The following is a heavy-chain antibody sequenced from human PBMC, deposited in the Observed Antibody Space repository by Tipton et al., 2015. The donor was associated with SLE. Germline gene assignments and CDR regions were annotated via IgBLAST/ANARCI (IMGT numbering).Heavy chain of an antibody. V-gene: IGHV4-34*01. J-gene: IGHJ4*02. Sequence: LRLSCVASGFTFSNYSMRWIRQPPGKGLEWIGEINHSGSTNYNPSLKSRVTISVDTSKNQFSLKLSSVTAADTAVYYCARDSSGYSIFFDYWGQGTLVTVSS. CDR1: GFTFSNYS. CDR3: ARDSSGYSIFFDY. D-gene: IGHD3-22*01. CDR2: INHSGST.